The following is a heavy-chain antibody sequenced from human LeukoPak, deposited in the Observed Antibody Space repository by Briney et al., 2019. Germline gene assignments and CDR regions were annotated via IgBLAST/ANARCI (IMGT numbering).Heavy chain of an antibody. CDR2: ISGDGRAI. D-gene: IGHD6-19*01. Sequence: GGSLRLSCVASGIAFSSYEMSWVRQAPGKGLEWVSFISGDGRAIHYADSVRGRFTISADNARNSVFLQMNSLRAEDTAVYYCATSLSGWFGPSAYYCGQGTLVTVSS. V-gene: IGHV3-48*03. CDR1: GIAFSSYE. CDR3: ATSLSGWFGPSAYY. J-gene: IGHJ4*02.